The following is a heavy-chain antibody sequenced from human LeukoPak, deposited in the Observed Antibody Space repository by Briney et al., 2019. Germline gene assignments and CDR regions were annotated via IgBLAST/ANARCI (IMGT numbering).Heavy chain of an antibody. D-gene: IGHD3-10*01. V-gene: IGHV4-61*02. CDR2: IYISDSA. J-gene: IGHJ4*02. Sequence: PSETLSLTCTVSGGSISSGRYYWNWIRQPAGERLEWIGRIYISDSADYNPSLKSRVTISVDASKNQFSLRLNSVTAADTAVYYCARGIYGSGTDFDYWGQGTLVTVSS. CDR3: ARGIYGSGTDFDY. CDR1: GGSISSGRYY.